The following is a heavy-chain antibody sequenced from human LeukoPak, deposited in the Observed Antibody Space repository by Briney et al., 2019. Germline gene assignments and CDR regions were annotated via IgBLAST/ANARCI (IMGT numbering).Heavy chain of an antibody. V-gene: IGHV3-21*01. CDR1: GLTFSSYS. J-gene: IGHJ4*02. CDR3: ARAPGMATTGNFDY. Sequence: GGSLRLSCAASGLTFSSYSMNWVRQAPGKGLEGVSSISSSSSYIYYADSVKGRFTISRDNAKNSLYLQMNSLRAEDTAVYYCARAPGMATTGNFDYWGQGTLVTVSS. CDR2: ISSSSSYI. D-gene: IGHD5-24*01.